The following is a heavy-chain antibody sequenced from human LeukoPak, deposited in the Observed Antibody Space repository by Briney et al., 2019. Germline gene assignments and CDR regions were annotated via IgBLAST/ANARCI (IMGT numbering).Heavy chain of an antibody. V-gene: IGHV4-4*07. CDR3: STEARNSYHYGWPDT. CDR2: IYTSGST. CDR1: GGSICGCY. D-gene: IGHD5-18*01. Sequence: SETLSLTCTVSGGSICGCYWSCMRQPAGKGLEWIGRIYTSGSTNYNPSLKSRVTMSVDTAKNQCSLKQSYVTAAGTAVYYWSTEARNSYHYGWPDTWGQGTLVTVSS. J-gene: IGHJ5*02.